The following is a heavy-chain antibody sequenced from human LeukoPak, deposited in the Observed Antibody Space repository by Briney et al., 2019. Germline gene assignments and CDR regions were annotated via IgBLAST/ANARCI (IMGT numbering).Heavy chain of an antibody. CDR3: AKEPITMIVVPFDP. J-gene: IGHJ5*02. CDR2: ISGSGGST. CDR1: GFSVTNNY. V-gene: IGHV3-23*01. D-gene: IGHD3-22*01. Sequence: PGGSLRLSCAASGFSVTNNYMTWVRQAPGKGLEWVSAISGSGGSTYYADSVKGRFTISRDNSKNTLYLQMNSLRAEDTAVYYCAKEPITMIVVPFDPWGQGTLVTVSS.